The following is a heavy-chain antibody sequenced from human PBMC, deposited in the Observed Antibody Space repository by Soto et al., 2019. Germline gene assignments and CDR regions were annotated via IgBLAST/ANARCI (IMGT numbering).Heavy chain of an antibody. CDR2: LSGSGGST. CDR3: AKLGSDFLNWFDP. J-gene: IGHJ5*02. CDR1: GFTFSAFA. V-gene: IGHV3-23*01. Sequence: EVQLLESGGGLVQPGGSLRLSCAASGFTFSAFAMSWVRQAPGKGLEWVSALSGSGGSTYYADSVKGRFTISRDNSKDTLYLQMSSLRAEDTAVYYCAKLGSDFLNWFDPWGQGTLVTVSS. D-gene: IGHD3-16*01.